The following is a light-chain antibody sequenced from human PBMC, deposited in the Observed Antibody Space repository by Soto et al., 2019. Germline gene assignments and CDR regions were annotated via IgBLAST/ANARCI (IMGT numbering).Light chain of an antibody. Sequence: IPLTHSHSSLSDSVLGRVSVXYPASQGIGTYLVWYQQKSGKAPTVLIYASSTLQTGVPSRFSGSGSGTDFSLTISSLHPEDVATYYCQQVDSYPRTFGQGTKVDIK. V-gene: IGKV1-9*01. CDR2: ASS. CDR3: QQVDSYPRT. J-gene: IGKJ1*01. CDR1: QGIGTY.